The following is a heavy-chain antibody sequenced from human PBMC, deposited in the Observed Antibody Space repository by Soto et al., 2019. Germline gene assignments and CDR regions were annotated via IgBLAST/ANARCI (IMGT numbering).Heavy chain of an antibody. CDR3: ARSIAARPLFYMDV. CDR2: ISSSSII. Sequence: PGGSLRLSCAASGFTFSSYSMNWVRQAPGKGLEWVSYISSSSIIYFADSVKGRFTISRDNAKNSLYLQMNSLRGEDTAVYYCARSIAARPLFYMDVWGKGTTVTVSS. J-gene: IGHJ6*03. CDR1: GFTFSSYS. D-gene: IGHD6-6*01. V-gene: IGHV3-48*01.